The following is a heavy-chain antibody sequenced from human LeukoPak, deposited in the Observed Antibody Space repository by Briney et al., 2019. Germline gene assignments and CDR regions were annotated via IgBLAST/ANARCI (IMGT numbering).Heavy chain of an antibody. Sequence: SETLSLTCTVSGGSISSYYWSWVRQPAGKGLEWIGRIYTSGNTNYNPSLKGRVTMSVDTSKNQFSLKLSSVTAADTAMYFCSREQIRGSGSYYYNLFDPWGQGALVTVSS. CDR1: GGSISSYY. V-gene: IGHV4-4*07. D-gene: IGHD3-10*01. CDR3: SREQIRGSGSYYYNLFDP. CDR2: IYTSGNT. J-gene: IGHJ5*02.